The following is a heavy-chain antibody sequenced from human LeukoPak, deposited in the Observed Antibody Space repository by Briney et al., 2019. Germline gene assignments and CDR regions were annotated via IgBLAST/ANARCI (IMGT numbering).Heavy chain of an antibody. J-gene: IGHJ4*02. Sequence: GGSLRLSCAASGFTFSGYWMSWVRQAPGKGLEWVANIKQDGSEKYYVDSVKGRFTISRDNAKNSLYLQMNSLRAEDTAVYYCARPYYYDSSGYSPFDYWGQGTLVTVSS. CDR1: GFTFSGYW. V-gene: IGHV3-7*01. CDR3: ARPYYYDSSGYSPFDY. D-gene: IGHD3-22*01. CDR2: IKQDGSEK.